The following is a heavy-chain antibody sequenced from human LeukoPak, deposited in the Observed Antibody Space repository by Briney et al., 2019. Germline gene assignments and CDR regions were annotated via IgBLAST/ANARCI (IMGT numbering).Heavy chain of an antibody. D-gene: IGHD6-6*01. V-gene: IGHV4-34*01. CDR3: ARVAVGSSIAARPVYYYYYMDV. J-gene: IGHJ6*03. Sequence: SETLSLTCAVYGGSFSGYYWSWIRQPPGKGLEWSGEINHRGSTNYNPSLKSRVTISVDTYKNQFSLKLSSVTAADTAVYYCARVAVGSSIAARPVYYYYYMDVWGKGTTVTVSS. CDR2: INHRGST. CDR1: GGSFSGYY.